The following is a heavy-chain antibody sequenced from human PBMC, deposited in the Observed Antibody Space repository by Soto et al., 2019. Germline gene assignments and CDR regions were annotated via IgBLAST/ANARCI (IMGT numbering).Heavy chain of an antibody. CDR3: ARAQKTKNLHYMDV. V-gene: IGHV4-59*01. CDR2: IYYSGST. J-gene: IGHJ6*03. Sequence: PSETLSLTCTVSGGSISSYYWSWIRQPPGKGLEWIGYIYYSGSTNYNPSLKSRVTMTRDTSTSTVYMELSSLRSEDTAVYYCARAQKTKNLHYMDVWGKGTTVTVSS. CDR1: GGSISSYY.